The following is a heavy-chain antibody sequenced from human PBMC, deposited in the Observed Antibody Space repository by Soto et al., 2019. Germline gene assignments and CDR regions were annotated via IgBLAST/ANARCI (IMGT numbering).Heavy chain of an antibody. D-gene: IGHD6-13*01. CDR2: ISAGSGNT. J-gene: IGHJ4*02. CDR3: ARQKLKSSTWYGSLDS. CDR1: GFSFSTHA. Sequence: EVHLLESGGDFVQPGGSLRLSCVASGFSFSTHAMTWVRQAPGKGLEWVSVISAGSGNTYYAESVKGRFTVSRDNSKNTLWLQMDILRVEDTALYYCARQKLKSSTWYGSLDSWGQGTLVTVSS. V-gene: IGHV3-23*01.